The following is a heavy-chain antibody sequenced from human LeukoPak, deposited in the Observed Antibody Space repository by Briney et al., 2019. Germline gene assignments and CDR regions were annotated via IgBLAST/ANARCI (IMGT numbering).Heavy chain of an antibody. Sequence: TSETLSLTCTVSGGSISSGDYYWSWIRQPPGKGLEWIGYIYYSGSTYYSPSLKSRVTISVDTSKNQFSLKLSSVTAADTAVYYCARVNYDYYYYMDVWGKGTTVTVSS. CDR3: ARVNYDYYYYMDV. CDR1: GGSISSGDYY. V-gene: IGHV4-30-4*08. D-gene: IGHD4-23*01. CDR2: IYYSGST. J-gene: IGHJ6*03.